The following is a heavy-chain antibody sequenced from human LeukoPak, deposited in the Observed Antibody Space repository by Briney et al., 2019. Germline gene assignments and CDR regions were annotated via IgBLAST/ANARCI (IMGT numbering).Heavy chain of an antibody. V-gene: IGHV1-2*02. Sequence: ASVKVSCKASGYTFTGYYMHWVRQAPGQGLEWMGWINPNSGGTNYAQEFQGRVTMTRDTSISTAYMELSRLRSDDTAVYYCAAGSWATSYFDYWGQGTLVTVSS. CDR3: AAGSWATSYFDY. J-gene: IGHJ4*02. CDR1: GYTFTGYY. CDR2: INPNSGGT. D-gene: IGHD2-2*01.